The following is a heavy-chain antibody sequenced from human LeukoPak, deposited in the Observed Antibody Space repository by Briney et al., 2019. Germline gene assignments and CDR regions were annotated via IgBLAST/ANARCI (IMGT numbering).Heavy chain of an antibody. V-gene: IGHV4-34*01. Sequence: PSETLSLICAVYGGSFSGYYWSWIRQPPAKGLEWIGEINLSGSTNYNPSLKSRVTISVDTSKNQFSLKLSSVTAADTAVYYCASSVEMATPFDYWGQGTLVTVSS. CDR1: GGSFSGYY. CDR3: ASSVEMATPFDY. D-gene: IGHD5-24*01. J-gene: IGHJ4*02. CDR2: INLSGST.